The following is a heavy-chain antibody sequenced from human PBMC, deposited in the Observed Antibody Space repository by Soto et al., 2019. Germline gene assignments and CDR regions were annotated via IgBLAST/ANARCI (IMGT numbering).Heavy chain of an antibody. CDR1: GGSISSYY. CDR3: ARVPGP. Sequence: SETLSLSCTVSGGSISSYYWSWIRQHPGTGLEWIGYIYYSGRTYYNTSLKSRVTISVDRSKNQFSLKLSSVTAADTAVYYCARVPGPWGQGTLVTVSS. V-gene: IGHV4-59*12. J-gene: IGHJ5*02. CDR2: IYYSGRT.